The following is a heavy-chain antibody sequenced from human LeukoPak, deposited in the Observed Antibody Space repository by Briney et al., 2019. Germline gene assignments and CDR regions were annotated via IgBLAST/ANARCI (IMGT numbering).Heavy chain of an antibody. CDR2: IGGYNGYT. CDR3: ARDKAVTTELTQYFHH. CDR1: GYTFTNYG. D-gene: IGHD4-11*01. V-gene: IGHV1-18*01. J-gene: IGHJ1*01. Sequence: ASVKVSCKASGYTFTNYGVSWVRQAPRQGLEWMGWIGGYNGYTNYAQKFQFRVTMTTDTSTSTAYMELRSLTSDDTAVYYCARDKAVTTELTQYFHHWGQGTLVTVSS.